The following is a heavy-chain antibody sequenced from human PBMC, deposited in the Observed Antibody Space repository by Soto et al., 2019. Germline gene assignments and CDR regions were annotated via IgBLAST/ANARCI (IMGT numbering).Heavy chain of an antibody. Sequence: LEQSGAEVRSPGSSVTISCKASGGSFTSFSIDWVRQAPGEGLEWIGGVIRLIGKVRYSPTFQNRVTMTTDESANTAFLHLRRLTSDDTAVYFCGRGVTIFGSAPRDLPPDVWGLGTALIVSS. J-gene: IGHJ6*02. CDR2: VIRLIGKV. V-gene: IGHV1-69*05. CDR1: GGSFTSFS. D-gene: IGHD3-10*01. CDR3: GRGVTIFGSAPRDLPPDV.